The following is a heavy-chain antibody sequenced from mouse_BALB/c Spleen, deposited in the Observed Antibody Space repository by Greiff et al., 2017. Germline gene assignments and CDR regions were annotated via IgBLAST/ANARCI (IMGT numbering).Heavy chain of an antibody. CDR2: INPNNGGT. V-gene: IGHV1-18*01. CDR3: ARGKYGNWFSY. D-gene: IGHD2-10*02. J-gene: IGHJ3*01. Sequence: VQLQQSGPELVKPGASVKIPCKASGYTFTDYNMDWVKQSHGKSLEWIGDINPNNGGTIYNQKFKGKATLTVDKSSSTAYMELRSLTSEDTAVYYCARGKYGNWFSYWGQGTLVTVSA. CDR1: GYTFTDYN.